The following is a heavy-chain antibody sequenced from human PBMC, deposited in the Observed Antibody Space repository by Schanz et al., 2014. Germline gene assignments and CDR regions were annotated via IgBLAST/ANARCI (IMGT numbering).Heavy chain of an antibody. CDR1: GFIFNDYY. V-gene: IGHV3-11*01. CDR2: ISRDGTTS. Sequence: QAHLVESGGGVVQPGGSLRLSCAASGFIFNDYYMNWIRQAPGKGLEWLSYISRDGTTSYYADSVKGRFTISRDNAKNSLYLEMTSLRGEDTAVYYCARENLNWEAFDIWGQGTMVTVSS. CDR3: ARENLNWEAFDI. D-gene: IGHD7-27*01. J-gene: IGHJ3*02.